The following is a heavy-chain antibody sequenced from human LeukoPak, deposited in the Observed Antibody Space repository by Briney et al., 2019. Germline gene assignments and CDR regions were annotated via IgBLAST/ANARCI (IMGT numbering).Heavy chain of an antibody. Sequence: SETLSLTCTVSGGSLSSGGYYWSWIRQHPAKGLEWIGYIYYSGSTSYNPSLKSRVVISLDASDNQVSLKLRSATAADTAVYFCARTYHYDSIGYYFDYWGQGTVVTVSS. V-gene: IGHV4-31*03. CDR1: GGSLSSGGYY. CDR2: IYYSGST. CDR3: ARTYHYDSIGYYFDY. J-gene: IGHJ4*02. D-gene: IGHD3-22*01.